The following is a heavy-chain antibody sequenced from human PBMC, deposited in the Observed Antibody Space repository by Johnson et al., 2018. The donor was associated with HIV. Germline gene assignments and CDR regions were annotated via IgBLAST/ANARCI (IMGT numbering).Heavy chain of an antibody. Sequence: VQLVESGGGVVQPGRSLKLSCAASRFTFSSYAMHWVRQAPGKGLEYVSAISTNGGSTYYANSVKGRFTISRDNSKNTLFLQMNSLKTEDTAVYYCTTDLEWELLHDAVDIWGEETMVTVSS. CDR1: RFTFSSYA. CDR3: TTDLEWELLHDAVDI. J-gene: IGHJ3*02. D-gene: IGHD1-26*01. CDR2: ISTNGGST. V-gene: IGHV3-64*01.